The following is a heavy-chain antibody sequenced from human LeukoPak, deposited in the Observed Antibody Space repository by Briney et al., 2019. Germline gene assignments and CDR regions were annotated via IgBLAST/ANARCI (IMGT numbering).Heavy chain of an antibody. Sequence: GGSLRLSCAASGFTFNTYSMNWVRQAPGKGLEWVSSISSSSSYIYYADSVKGRFTISRDNAKNSLYLQMNSLRAEDTALYYCAITSYDSSGYFYWWGQGTLVTVSS. V-gene: IGHV3-21*01. J-gene: IGHJ4*02. CDR3: AITSYDSSGYFYW. D-gene: IGHD3-22*01. CDR2: ISSSSSYI. CDR1: GFTFNTYS.